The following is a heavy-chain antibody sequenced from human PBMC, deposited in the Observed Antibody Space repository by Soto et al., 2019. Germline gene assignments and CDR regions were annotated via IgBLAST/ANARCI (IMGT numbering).Heavy chain of an antibody. Sequence: QVQLQQWGAGLLKPSETLSLTCAVYGGSFSGYYWTWIRQPPGKGLEWIGEISHSGVTNYNPSLKSRVTMSVDTSKNQFSLNLGSVTAADTAVCYCTRGLNDYGDYDNWFDPWGQGTLVTVSS. J-gene: IGHJ5*02. CDR3: TRGLNDYGDYDNWFDP. CDR2: ISHSGVT. CDR1: GGSFSGYY. D-gene: IGHD4-17*01. V-gene: IGHV4-34*01.